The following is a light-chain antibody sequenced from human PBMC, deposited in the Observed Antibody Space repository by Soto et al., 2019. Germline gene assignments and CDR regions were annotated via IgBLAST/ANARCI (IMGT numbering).Light chain of an antibody. CDR1: QSISSY. J-gene: IGKJ1*01. CDR3: QQYNSYPWT. Sequence: IQMTQSPSSLSASVGDRVTITSRASQSISSYLNWYQQKPGKAPKLLIYAASSLQSGVPSRFSGSGSGTEFTLTISSLQPDDFATYYCQQYNSYPWTFGQGTKVDI. V-gene: IGKV1-39*01. CDR2: AAS.